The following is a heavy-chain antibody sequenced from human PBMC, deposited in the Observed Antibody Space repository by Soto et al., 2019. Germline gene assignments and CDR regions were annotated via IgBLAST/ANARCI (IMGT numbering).Heavy chain of an antibody. D-gene: IGHD4-17*01. CDR3: ARATKTTVTKGAFDI. J-gene: IGHJ3*02. V-gene: IGHV1-46*01. CDR1: GYTFTSYY. CDR2: INPSGGST. Sequence: GASVKVSCKASGYTFTSYYILWVRQAPGQGLEWMGIINPSGGSTTYAQKFQGWVTMTRDTSISTAYMELSRLRSDDTAVYYCARATKTTVTKGAFDIWGQGTMVTVS.